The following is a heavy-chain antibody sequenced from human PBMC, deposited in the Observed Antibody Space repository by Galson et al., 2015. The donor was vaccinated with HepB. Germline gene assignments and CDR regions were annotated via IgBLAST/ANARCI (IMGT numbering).Heavy chain of an antibody. CDR1: GFTFSSQA. Sequence: SLRLSCAASGFTFSSQAMHWVRQTTGRGLEWVSGIGTIGDTFYSTSVRGRFTISRENAKNSLYLQMNSLRDDDTAVYYCARGHHVARGVISDMDVWGQGTAVTVSS. D-gene: IGHD3-10*01. CDR3: ARGHHVARGVISDMDV. CDR2: IGTIGDT. J-gene: IGHJ6*02. V-gene: IGHV3-13*01.